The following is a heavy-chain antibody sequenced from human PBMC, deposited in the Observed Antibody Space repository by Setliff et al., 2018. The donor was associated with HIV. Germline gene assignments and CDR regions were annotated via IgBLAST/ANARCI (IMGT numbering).Heavy chain of an antibody. V-gene: IGHV4-4*07. CDR1: GASIPGYY. J-gene: IGHJ4*02. D-gene: IGHD5-18*01. Sequence: SETLSLTCTVSGASIPGYYWSWIRQPAGKGLEWIGHIYTSGSTNYNPALKSRVTMSVDTSKNQSSLKLNSVTAADTAVYFCARAPGYSYSFYFDSWGQGTLVTVSS. CDR3: ARAPGYSYSFYFDS. CDR2: IYTSGST.